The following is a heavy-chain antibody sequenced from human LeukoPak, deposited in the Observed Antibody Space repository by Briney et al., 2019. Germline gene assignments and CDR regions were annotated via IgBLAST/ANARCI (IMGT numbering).Heavy chain of an antibody. D-gene: IGHD2-15*01. Sequence: SVKVSCKASGGTSSSYAISWVRQAPGQGLEWMGGIIPIFGTANYAQKFQGRVTITTDESTSTAYMELSSLRSEDTAVYYCARGCSGGSCYDYWGQGTLVTVSS. CDR3: ARGCSGGSCYDY. J-gene: IGHJ4*02. CDR2: IIPIFGTA. CDR1: GGTSSSYA. V-gene: IGHV1-69*05.